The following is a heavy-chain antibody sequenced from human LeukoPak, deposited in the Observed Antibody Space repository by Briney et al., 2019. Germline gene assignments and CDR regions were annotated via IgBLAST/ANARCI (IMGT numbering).Heavy chain of an antibody. Sequence: SETLSLTCAVYGGSFSGYYWSWIRQPPGKGLEWIGEINHSGSTNYNPSLKSRVTISVDTSKNQFSLKLSSVTAADTAVYYCAGGYDSSGYYRGIDYWGQGTLVTVSS. V-gene: IGHV4-34*01. J-gene: IGHJ4*02. CDR2: INHSGST. D-gene: IGHD3-22*01. CDR3: AGGYDSSGYYRGIDY. CDR1: GGSFSGYY.